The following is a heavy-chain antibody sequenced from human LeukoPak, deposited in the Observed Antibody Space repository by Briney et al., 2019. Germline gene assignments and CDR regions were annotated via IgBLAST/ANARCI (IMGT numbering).Heavy chain of an antibody. CDR1: GFTFSFAA. CDR3: AKDIQGAN. J-gene: IGHJ4*02. V-gene: IGHV3-23*01. Sequence: GGSLRLSCAASGFTFSFAAMTWVRQGPGKGREWVSLISASGGNTYYADSVRGRVTISRGDSKNTVYLQMNSLRADDTALYYCAKDIQGANWGQGTLVTVSS. D-gene: IGHD5-18*01. CDR2: ISASGGNT.